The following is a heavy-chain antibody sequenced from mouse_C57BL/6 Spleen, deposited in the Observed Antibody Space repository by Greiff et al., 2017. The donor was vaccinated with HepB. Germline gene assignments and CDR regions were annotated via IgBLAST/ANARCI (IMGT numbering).Heavy chain of an antibody. Sequence: EVKLEESGGGLVQPGGSMKLSCVSSGFTFRNYWMNWVRQSPEKGLEWVAQIRLKSDNYATHYAESVKGRFTISRDDSKSSVYLQMNNLRAEDTGIYYCTKLLYGYWGQGTTLTVSS. CDR1: GFTFRNYW. J-gene: IGHJ2*01. D-gene: IGHD2-12*01. CDR3: TKLLYGY. CDR2: IRLKSDNYAT. V-gene: IGHV6-3*01.